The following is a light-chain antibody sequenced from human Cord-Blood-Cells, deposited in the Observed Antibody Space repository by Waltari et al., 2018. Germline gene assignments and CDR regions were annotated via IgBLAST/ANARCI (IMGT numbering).Light chain of an antibody. J-gene: IGLJ2*01. CDR2: EGS. CDR1: SSDVGSYNL. CDR3: CSYAGSGVV. Sequence: QSALTQPASVSGSPGQSITISCTGTSSDVGSYNLASWYQQHPGKAPKLMIYEGSKRPSGVSNRFSGSKSGNTASLTISGLQAEDEADYYCCSYAGSGVVFGGGTKLTVL. V-gene: IGLV2-23*01.